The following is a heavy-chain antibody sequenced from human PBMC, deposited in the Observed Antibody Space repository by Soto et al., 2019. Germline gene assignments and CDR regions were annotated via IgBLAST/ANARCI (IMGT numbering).Heavy chain of an antibody. J-gene: IGHJ4*02. V-gene: IGHV3-23*01. CDR3: ARDLGAITVYDRGYDF. CDR1: GFTFSSYA. Sequence: EVQLLESGGGLVQPGGSLRLSCAASGFTFSSYAMSWVRQAPGKGLEWVSAISGSGGSTYYADSVKGRFTTSRDNSKNTLYLQMNSLRAEDTAVYYCARDLGAITVYDRGYDFWGQGTLVTVSS. D-gene: IGHD1-20*01. CDR2: ISGSGGST.